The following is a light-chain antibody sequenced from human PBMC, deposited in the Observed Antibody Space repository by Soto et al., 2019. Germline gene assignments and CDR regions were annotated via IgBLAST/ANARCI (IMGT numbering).Light chain of an antibody. Sequence: QSVLTQPPSASGTPGQRVTISCSGSSSNIGINTVNWYQQVPGTAPKLLIYTDNQRPSGVPDRFSGSKSGTSASLAISGLQSEDEADYSCAAWDDSLNGLYVFGTGTRSPS. CDR2: TDN. V-gene: IGLV1-44*01. CDR3: AAWDDSLNGLYV. CDR1: SSNIGINT. J-gene: IGLJ1*01.